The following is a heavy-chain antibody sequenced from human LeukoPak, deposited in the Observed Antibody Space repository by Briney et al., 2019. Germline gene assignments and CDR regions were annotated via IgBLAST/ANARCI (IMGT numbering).Heavy chain of an antibody. Sequence: PGGSLRLSCAASGFTFSSSAMSWVRQAPGKGLEWVSAISNNGGYTYYADSVQGRFTISRDNSKNSLYLQMNSLRTEDTALYYCARGNDYMNYYGMDVWGQGTTVTVSS. CDR2: ISNNGGYT. CDR3: ARGNDYMNYYGMDV. V-gene: IGHV3-23*01. D-gene: IGHD4-11*01. CDR1: GFTFSSSA. J-gene: IGHJ6*02.